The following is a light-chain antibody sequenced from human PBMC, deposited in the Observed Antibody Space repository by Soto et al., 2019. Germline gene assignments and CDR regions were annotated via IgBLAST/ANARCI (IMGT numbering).Light chain of an antibody. Sequence: QSALTQPPSASGSPGQSVTISCTGTTSDVGAYTYVSWYQQHPGTDPKLLIYGVTERPSGVPDRFSGSKSGNTASLTVSGLKTEDEAYYYCSSYAGGNNYVFGTGTKLTVL. CDR3: SSYAGGNNYV. CDR2: GVT. J-gene: IGLJ1*01. V-gene: IGLV2-8*01. CDR1: TSDVGAYTY.